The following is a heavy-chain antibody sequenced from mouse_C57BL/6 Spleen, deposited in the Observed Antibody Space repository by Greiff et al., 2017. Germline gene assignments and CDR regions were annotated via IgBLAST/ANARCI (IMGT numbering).Heavy chain of an antibody. CDR1: GYTFTDYY. Sequence: VQLQQSGPELVKPGASVKISCKASGYTFTDYYMNWVKQSHGKSLEWIGDINPNNGGTSYNQKFKGKATLTVDKSSSTAYMELRSLTSEDSAVYYCASPYYYGDWYFDVWGTGTTVTVSS. J-gene: IGHJ1*03. V-gene: IGHV1-26*01. D-gene: IGHD1-1*01. CDR2: INPNNGGT. CDR3: ASPYYYGDWYFDV.